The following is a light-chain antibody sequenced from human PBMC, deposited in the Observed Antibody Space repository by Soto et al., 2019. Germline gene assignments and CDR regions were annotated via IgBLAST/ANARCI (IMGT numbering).Light chain of an antibody. CDR3: QQYSKWPLA. V-gene: IGKV3-15*01. J-gene: IGKJ4*01. Sequence: EVVLTQSPATLSVSPGEGATLSCKASQSVDSRLAWYQQKPGQAPRLLIEGASSRGTDIPARFSGSGSRTEFTLTITSLQSEDFAVYYCQQYSKWPLAFGGGTRVEIK. CDR2: GAS. CDR1: QSVDSR.